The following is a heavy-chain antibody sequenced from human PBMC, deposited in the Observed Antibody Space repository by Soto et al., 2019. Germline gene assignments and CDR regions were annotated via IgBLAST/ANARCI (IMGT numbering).Heavy chain of an antibody. CDR1: GFTFSSYA. CDR3: AKPNYDFWSGYYTGQAWFDP. J-gene: IGHJ5*02. V-gene: IGHV3-23*01. D-gene: IGHD3-3*01. CDR2: ISGSGGST. Sequence: GGSLRLSCAASGFTFSSYAMSWVRQAPGKGLEWVSAISGSGGSTYYADSVKGRFTISRDNSKNTLYLQMNSLRAEDTAVYYCAKPNYDFWSGYYTGQAWFDPWGQGTLVTVSS.